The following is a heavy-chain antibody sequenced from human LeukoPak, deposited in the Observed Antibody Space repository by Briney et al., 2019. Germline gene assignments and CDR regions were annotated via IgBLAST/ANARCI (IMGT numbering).Heavy chain of an antibody. Sequence: SETLSLTXAVYGGSFSGYYWSWIRQPPGKGLEWIGEINHSGSTNYNPSLKSRVTISVDTSKNQFSLKLSSVTAADTAVYYCARPYYYDSSGEDAFDIWGQGTMVTVSS. CDR1: GGSFSGYY. CDR3: ARPYYYDSSGEDAFDI. J-gene: IGHJ3*02. CDR2: INHSGST. V-gene: IGHV4-34*01. D-gene: IGHD3-22*01.